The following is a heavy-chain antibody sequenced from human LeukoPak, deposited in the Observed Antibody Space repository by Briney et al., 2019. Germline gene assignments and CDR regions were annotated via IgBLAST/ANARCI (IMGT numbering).Heavy chain of an antibody. Sequence: ASVKVSCKASGYTFTSYDINWVRQATGQGLEWMGWMNPNSGNTGYAQKFQGRVTMTRNTSISTAYMELSSLRSEDTAVYYCARARTIGYCSSTSCQPFGYWGQGTLSPSPQ. CDR3: ARARTIGYCSSTSCQPFGY. CDR2: MNPNSGNT. D-gene: IGHD2-2*01. V-gene: IGHV1-8*01. CDR1: GYTFTSYD. J-gene: IGHJ4*02.